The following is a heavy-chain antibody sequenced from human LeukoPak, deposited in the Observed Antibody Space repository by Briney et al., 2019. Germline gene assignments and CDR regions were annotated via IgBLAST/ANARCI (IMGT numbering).Heavy chain of an antibody. CDR3: AIYGDYVVDYFDY. V-gene: IGHV3-30*02. Sequence: PGGSLRLSCAASGFTFSSYGMNWVRQAPGKGLEWVAFIRYDGSNKYYADSVKGRFTISRDNSKNTLYLQMNSLRAEDTAVYYCAIYGDYVVDYFDYWGQGTLVTVSS. CDR2: IRYDGSNK. CDR1: GFTFSSYG. J-gene: IGHJ4*02. D-gene: IGHD4-17*01.